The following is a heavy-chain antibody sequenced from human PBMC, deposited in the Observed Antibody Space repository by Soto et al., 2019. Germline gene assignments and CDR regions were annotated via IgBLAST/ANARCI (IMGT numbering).Heavy chain of an antibody. Sequence: GASVKVSCNASGYTFTSYYMHRVRHAPGQGLEWMGIINPSGGSTSYAQKFQGRVTMTRDTSTSTVYMELSSLRSEDTAVYYCARDPGGYYDSSGYLSYWGQGTLVTVSS. CDR1: GYTFTSYY. D-gene: IGHD3-22*01. CDR2: INPSGGST. CDR3: ARDPGGYYDSSGYLSY. J-gene: IGHJ4*02. V-gene: IGHV1-46*03.